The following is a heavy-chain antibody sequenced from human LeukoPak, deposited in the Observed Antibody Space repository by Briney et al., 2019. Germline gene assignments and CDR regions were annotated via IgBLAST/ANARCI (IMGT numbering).Heavy chain of an antibody. CDR3: ATDLVVTHHFDY. V-gene: IGHV1-24*01. CDR1: GYTLTELS. Sequence: ASVKVSCKVSGYTLTELSMHWGRQAPGKGLEWMGGFDPEDGGASYAQKFQGRVTMTEDTSTATAYMELSSLRSEDTAVYYCATDLVVTHHFDYWGQGTLVTVSS. CDR2: FDPEDGGA. J-gene: IGHJ4*02. D-gene: IGHD2-21*02.